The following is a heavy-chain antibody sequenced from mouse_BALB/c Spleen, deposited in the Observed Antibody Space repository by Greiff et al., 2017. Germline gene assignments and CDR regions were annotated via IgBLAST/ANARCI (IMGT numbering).Heavy chain of an antibody. J-gene: IGHJ2*01. D-gene: IGHD1-1*01. V-gene: IGHV1S22*01. Sequence: LQQPGSELVRPGASVKLSCKASGYTFTSYWMHWVKQRPGQGLEWIGNIYPGSGSTNYDEKFKSKATLTVDTSSSTAYMQLSSLTSEDSAVYYCTRRHTGDYWGQGTTLTVSS. CDR1: GYTFTSYW. CDR3: TRRHTGDY. CDR2: IYPGSGST.